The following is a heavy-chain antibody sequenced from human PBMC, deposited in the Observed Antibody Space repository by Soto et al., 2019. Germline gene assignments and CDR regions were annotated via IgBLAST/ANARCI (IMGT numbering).Heavy chain of an antibody. CDR3: ARDCWSHSKSLSCNH. Sequence: PGGSLRLSCAASGFTFSNYSMNWVRQAPGKGLEWVSYISSSSSTIYYADSVKGRFTISRDNAKNSLYLQMNSLRDEDTAVYYCARDCWSHSKSLSCNHWGQGTLVTVSS. V-gene: IGHV3-48*02. D-gene: IGHD1-26*01. J-gene: IGHJ5*02. CDR2: ISSSSSTI. CDR1: GFTFSNYS.